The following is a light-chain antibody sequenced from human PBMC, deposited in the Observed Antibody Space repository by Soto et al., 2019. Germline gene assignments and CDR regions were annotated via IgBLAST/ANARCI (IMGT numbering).Light chain of an antibody. CDR1: QSVSSSY. Sequence: EVVLTQSPVTLSLSPGERATLPRRASQSVSSSYLAWYQQKPGQAPRLLIYGASSRATGIPDRFSGSGSGTDFTLTISRLEPEDFAVYYCQLYGNSPRTFGQGTKVDIK. CDR2: GAS. CDR3: QLYGNSPRT. J-gene: IGKJ1*01. V-gene: IGKV3-20*01.